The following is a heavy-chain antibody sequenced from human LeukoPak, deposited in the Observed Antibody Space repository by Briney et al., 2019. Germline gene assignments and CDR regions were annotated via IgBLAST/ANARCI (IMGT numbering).Heavy chain of an antibody. J-gene: IGHJ5*02. D-gene: IGHD4-17*01. CDR2: MNPNSGNT. CDR3: ATGGNRLRLDWFDP. Sequence: ASVKVSCKASGYTFTSYDINWVRQATGQGLEWMGWMNPNSGNTGYAQKFQGRVTMTEDTSTDTAYMELSSLRSEDTAVYYCATGGNRLRLDWFDPWGQGTLVTVSS. V-gene: IGHV1-8*01. CDR1: GYTFTSYD.